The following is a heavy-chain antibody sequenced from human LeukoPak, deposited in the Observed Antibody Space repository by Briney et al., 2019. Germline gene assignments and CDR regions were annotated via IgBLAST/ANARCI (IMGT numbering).Heavy chain of an antibody. CDR1: GYTFTTYY. CDR2: INPSGGST. D-gene: IGHD3-22*01. CDR3: AKPRYYYDSSGFFDY. V-gene: IGHV1-46*01. Sequence: ASVKVSCKASGYTFTTYYMHWVRQAPGQGLEWMAMINPSGGSTTYAQQFQGRLTMTRDTSTSTVYMELSSLRAEDTAVYYCAKPRYYYDSSGFFDYWGQGTLVTVSS. J-gene: IGHJ4*02.